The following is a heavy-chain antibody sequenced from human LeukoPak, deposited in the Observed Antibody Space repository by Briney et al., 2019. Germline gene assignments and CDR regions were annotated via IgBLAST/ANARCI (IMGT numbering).Heavy chain of an antibody. CDR1: GYTFSSHG. D-gene: IGHD2-21*02. J-gene: IGHJ4*02. CDR3: ARGTRLVSDTGFDY. V-gene: IGHV1-18*01. CDR2: ISTYNGNT. Sequence: ASVKVSCQTSGYTFSSHGIPRVRQAPGQRLEWMGWISTYNGNTDYPQNLQGIVTMTTDTSTSTAYMELRSLRSDDTAVYYCARGTRLVSDTGFDYWGQGTLVTVSS.